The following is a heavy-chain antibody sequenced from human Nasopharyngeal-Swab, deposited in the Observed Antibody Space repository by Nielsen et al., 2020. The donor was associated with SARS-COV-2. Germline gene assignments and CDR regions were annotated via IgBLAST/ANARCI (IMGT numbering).Heavy chain of an antibody. Sequence: SLKISCAASGFTFDDYAMHWVRQAPGKGLEWVSGISWNSGNIGYADSVKGRFTISRDNAKNSLYLQMNSLRAEDTALYYCAALLDYGDYGPDYWGQGTLVTVSS. CDR1: GFTFDDYA. CDR2: ISWNSGNI. V-gene: IGHV3-9*01. D-gene: IGHD4-17*01. CDR3: AALLDYGDYGPDY. J-gene: IGHJ4*02.